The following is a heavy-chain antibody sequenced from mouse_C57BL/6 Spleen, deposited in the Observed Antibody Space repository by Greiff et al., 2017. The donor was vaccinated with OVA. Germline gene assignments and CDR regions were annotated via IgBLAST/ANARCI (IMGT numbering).Heavy chain of an antibody. D-gene: IGHD1-1*01. J-gene: IGHJ2*01. Sequence: EVKLMESGAGLVKPGGSLKLSCAASGYTFTSYAMSWVSQTPEKRLEWVAYISSGGDYLYYADTVKGRFTISRDNARNTLYLQMSSLKSEDTAMYYCTAWGYGSRDYWGQGTTLTVSS. V-gene: IGHV5-9-1*02. CDR1: GYTFTSYA. CDR2: ISSGGDYL. CDR3: TAWGYGSRDY.